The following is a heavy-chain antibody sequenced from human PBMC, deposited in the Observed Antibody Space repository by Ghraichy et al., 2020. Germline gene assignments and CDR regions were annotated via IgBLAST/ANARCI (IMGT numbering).Heavy chain of an antibody. CDR1: GFTFSSYS. CDR3: ARAPAGPRWSGYDYYMDV. CDR2: ISSSSSTI. D-gene: IGHD3-3*01. V-gene: IGHV3-48*01. Sequence: GGSLRLSCAASGFTFSSYSMNWVRQAPGKGLEWVSYISSSSSTIYYADSVKGRFTISRDNAKNSLYLQMNSLRAEDTAVYYCARAPAGPRWSGYDYYMDVWGKGTTVTVSS. J-gene: IGHJ6*03.